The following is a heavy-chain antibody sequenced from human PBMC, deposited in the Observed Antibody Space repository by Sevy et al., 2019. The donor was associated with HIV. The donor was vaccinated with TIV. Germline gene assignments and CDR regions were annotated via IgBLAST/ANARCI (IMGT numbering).Heavy chain of an antibody. V-gene: IGHV3-30-3*01. D-gene: IGHD2-15*01. Sequence: GGSLRLSCAASGFTFSSYAMHWVRQAPGKGLEWVAVISYDGSNKYYATSVKGRFTICRVNSKNTLYLKMNSLIAEDKAVYYCSREHCIYSSGGSCRNHRHHRFDYWGQGTLVTVSS. CDR1: GFTFSSYA. CDR2: ISYDGSNK. CDR3: SREHCIYSSGGSCRNHRHHRFDY. J-gene: IGHJ4*02.